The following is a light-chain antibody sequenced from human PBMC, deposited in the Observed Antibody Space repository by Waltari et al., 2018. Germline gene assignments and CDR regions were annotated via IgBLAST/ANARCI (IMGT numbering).Light chain of an antibody. CDR2: AAS. Sequence: DIQLTQSPSFFSASLGDRVSIICRASQGISSYLAWYQQKPGQAPKLLIYAASTLQSGVPSRFSGSGSGTEFTLTISSLQPEDFATYYCLQLNRYPSFTFGPGTKVDIK. CDR3: LQLNRYPSFT. CDR1: QGISSY. J-gene: IGKJ3*01. V-gene: IGKV1-9*01.